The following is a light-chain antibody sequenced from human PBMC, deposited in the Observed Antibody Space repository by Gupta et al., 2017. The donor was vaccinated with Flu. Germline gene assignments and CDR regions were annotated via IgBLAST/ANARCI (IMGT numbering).Light chain of an antibody. CDR1: SSDVGAYNY. J-gene: IGLJ2*01. CDR2: DVY. CDR3: CSFGAASV. Sequence: QSALTQPRSVSGSPGQSVAISCTGTSSDVGAYNYVSWYQQHPGKAPILIIYDVYKRPSGVPDRFTGSKSGNTASLTISGLQPEDEADYHCCSFGAASVFGGGTKLTVL. V-gene: IGLV2-11*01.